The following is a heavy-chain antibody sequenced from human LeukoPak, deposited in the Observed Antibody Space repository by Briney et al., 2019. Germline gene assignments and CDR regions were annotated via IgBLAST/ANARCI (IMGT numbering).Heavy chain of an antibody. D-gene: IGHD1-14*01. V-gene: IGHV1-18*01. CDR1: GYTFTSYG. J-gene: IGHJ4*02. Sequence: ASVKVSCKASGYTFTSYGISWVRQAPGQGLEWMGWISAYNGNTNYAQKLQGRVTMTTDTSTSTAYRELRSLRSDDTAVYYCARSIAGNYPRDYWGQGTLVTVSS. CDR2: ISAYNGNT. CDR3: ARSIAGNYPRDY.